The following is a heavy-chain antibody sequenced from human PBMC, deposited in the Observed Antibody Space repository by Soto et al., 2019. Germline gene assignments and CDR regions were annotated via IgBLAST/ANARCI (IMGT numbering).Heavy chain of an antibody. V-gene: IGHV3-9*01. CDR2: ISWTSGSI. CDR3: ARGSWNDKYYFDY. Sequence: DVQLVESGGGLVQPGRSLRLSCAASGFTFDDYAMHWVRQAPGKGLEWVSGISWTSGSIGYADSVKGRFTISRDNAKNSLYLQMNSLRAEDTALYYCARGSWNDKYYFDYWGQGTLVTVSS. J-gene: IGHJ4*02. D-gene: IGHD1-1*01. CDR1: GFTFDDYA.